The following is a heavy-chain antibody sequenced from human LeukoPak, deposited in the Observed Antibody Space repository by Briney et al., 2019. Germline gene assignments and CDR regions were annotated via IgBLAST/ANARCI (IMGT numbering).Heavy chain of an antibody. CDR2: IYSGDTT. J-gene: IGHJ4*02. D-gene: IGHD5-18*01. V-gene: IGHV3-53*01. CDR1: GFTVSDNY. CDR3: APNPGYSYGYDY. Sequence: GGSLRLSCAVSGFTVSDNYMSWVRQAPGKGLEWVSLIYSGDTTLYADSVKGRFTISRDNSKNTLYLQMNSLRAEDTAVYYCAPNPGYSYGYDYWGQGTLVTVSS.